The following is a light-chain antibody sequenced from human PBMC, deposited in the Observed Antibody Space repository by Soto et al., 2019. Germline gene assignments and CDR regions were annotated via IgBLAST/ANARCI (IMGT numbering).Light chain of an antibody. CDR2: DVS. J-gene: IGLJ1*01. V-gene: IGLV2-14*01. Sequence: QSALTQPASVSGSPGQSITISCTGTSSDVGAYTYVSWYQQHPGKAPKLMIYDVSNRPSGVSNRFSGSKSGNTAFLIISGLQAEDEADYYCTSYTSNSTPXVFGGGTKVTVL. CDR3: TSYTSNSTPXV. CDR1: SSDVGAYTY.